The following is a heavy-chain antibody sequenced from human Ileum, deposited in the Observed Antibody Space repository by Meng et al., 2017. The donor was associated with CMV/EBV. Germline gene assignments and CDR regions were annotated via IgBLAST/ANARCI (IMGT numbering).Heavy chain of an antibody. Sequence: ASGGTFSTCVLSWVRQPPEHGLEWMGGIIPIFGTPNCAQKFQGRVTITADESTSTAYMELSSLRSEDTALYYCATSIAATIPYFFECWGRGTLVTVSS. CDR2: IIPIFGTP. CDR1: GGTFSTCV. CDR3: ATSIAATIPYFFEC. J-gene: IGHJ4*02. D-gene: IGHD6-13*01. V-gene: IGHV1-69*01.